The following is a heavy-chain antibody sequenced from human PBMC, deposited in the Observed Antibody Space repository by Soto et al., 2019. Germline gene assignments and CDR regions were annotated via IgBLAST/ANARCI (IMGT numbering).Heavy chain of an antibody. CDR2: ISGSGGDT. CDR3: AKGSHSSGWFPDH. D-gene: IGHD6-19*01. CDR1: GFIFSNYA. J-gene: IGHJ5*02. V-gene: IGHV3-23*01. Sequence: GGSLRLSCAASGFIFSNYAMSWVRQAPGKGLAWVSDISGSGGDTNYADSVRGRFTISRDNSKNTLYLEMNNLRAEDTAVYYCAKGSHSSGWFPDHWGQGTLVTVSS.